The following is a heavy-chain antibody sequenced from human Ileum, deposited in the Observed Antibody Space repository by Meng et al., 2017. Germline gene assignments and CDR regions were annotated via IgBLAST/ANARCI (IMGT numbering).Heavy chain of an antibody. J-gene: IGHJ4*02. V-gene: IGHV4-4*02. CDR3: ARERIRELGLFDY. CDR1: GDFIGNSKW. Sequence: SETLSLTCAVSGDFIGNSKWWSWLRQSPGKGLEWIGEISNTGRTIYSPSLKSRVSMSLDKSNNQFSLTLTSVTAADTAMYYCARERIRELGLFDYWGQGSLVAVSS. CDR2: ISNTGRT. D-gene: IGHD1-7*01.